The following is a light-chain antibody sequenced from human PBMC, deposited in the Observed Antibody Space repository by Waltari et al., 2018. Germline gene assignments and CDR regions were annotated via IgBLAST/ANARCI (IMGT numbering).Light chain of an antibody. Sequence: QSALTQPRSVSGSPGQSVTISCTGTSSDVGGYNYVSWFQQHPGKAPKLIIYGVTERPSGVPECLSGSESVNTASLTVSVLQAEDEADYYCCSYAGTYTVVFGGGTKLTVL. CDR2: GVT. CDR1: SSDVGGYNY. J-gene: IGLJ2*01. CDR3: CSYAGTYTVV. V-gene: IGLV2-11*01.